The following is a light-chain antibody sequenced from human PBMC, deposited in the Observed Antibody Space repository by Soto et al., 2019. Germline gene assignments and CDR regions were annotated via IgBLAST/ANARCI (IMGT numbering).Light chain of an antibody. Sequence: QAVVTQPPSASGTPGQRVTISCSGSSSNIGRNYVSWYQQLPGTAPKLLIYKNHQRPAGVPDRFSGSKSGSSASLAISGLRSEDEGDYYCGGWDDSLSGRVFGGGTKLTVL. CDR3: GGWDDSLSGRV. V-gene: IGLV1-47*01. CDR1: SSNIGRNY. CDR2: KNH. J-gene: IGLJ3*02.